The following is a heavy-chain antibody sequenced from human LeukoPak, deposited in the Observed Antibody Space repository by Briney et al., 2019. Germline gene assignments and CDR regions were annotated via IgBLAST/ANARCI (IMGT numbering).Heavy chain of an antibody. D-gene: IGHD3-16*01. CDR2: IYYNGPT. Sequence: SGTLSLTCTVSGVSTTHYYWSWIRQSPGQGLEWIGYIYYNGPTKYNPSLESRVTILLDTSRNQFSLTLTSATAADTAVYYCARGYIWGTYPVRGPLDYWGQGILVTVSS. CDR3: ARGYIWGTYPVRGPLDY. V-gene: IGHV4-59*01. J-gene: IGHJ4*02. CDR1: GVSTTHYY.